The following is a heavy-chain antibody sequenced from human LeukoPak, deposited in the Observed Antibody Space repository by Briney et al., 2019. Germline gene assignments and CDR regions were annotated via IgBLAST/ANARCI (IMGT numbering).Heavy chain of an antibody. CDR2: IKSKTDGRTT. D-gene: IGHD3-16*01. V-gene: IGHV3-15*01. Sequence: GGSLRLSCAASGFTFSEAWMNWVRQAPGKGLEWVGRIKSKTDGRTTDYAAPVKGRFTISRDDSKNTLYLQMNSLKTEDTAVYYCTTGMPLARGTWGQGTLVTVSS. CDR1: GFTFSEAW. J-gene: IGHJ5*02. CDR3: TTGMPLARGT.